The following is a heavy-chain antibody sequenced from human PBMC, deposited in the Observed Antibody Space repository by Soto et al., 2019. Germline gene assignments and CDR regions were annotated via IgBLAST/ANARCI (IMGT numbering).Heavy chain of an antibody. CDR2: ISFDGSNK. CDR1: EFTFSNYA. Sequence: GGSLRLSCAASEFTFSNYAMSWVRQAPGKGLEWVSAISFDGSNKYYADSVKGRFTVSRDNSKNTLYLQMNSLRAEDTAVYYCARPGDFWSGYYGDWAFDIWGQGTMVTVSS. CDR3: ARPGDFWSGYYGDWAFDI. D-gene: IGHD3-3*01. V-gene: IGHV3-30-3*01. J-gene: IGHJ3*02.